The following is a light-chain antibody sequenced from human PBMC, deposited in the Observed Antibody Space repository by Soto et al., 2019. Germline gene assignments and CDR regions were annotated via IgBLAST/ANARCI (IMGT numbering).Light chain of an antibody. CDR2: DAS. V-gene: IGKV1-5*01. CDR3: QQVKTYPRT. CDR1: QSINNW. Sequence: DVQMTQSPSSLSASVGDRVTITCRASQSINNWLAWYQQKPGKAPKFLIYDASTLETGVPSRFSGSASGTEFTLTISGLQPEDVASYYCQQVKTYPRTFGGGTKVDIK. J-gene: IGKJ4*01.